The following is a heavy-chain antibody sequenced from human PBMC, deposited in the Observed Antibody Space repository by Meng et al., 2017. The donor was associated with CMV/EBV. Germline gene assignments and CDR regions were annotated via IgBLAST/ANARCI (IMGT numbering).Heavy chain of an antibody. CDR1: GYTFTSYG. CDR2: IIPILGIA. V-gene: IGHV1-69*04. Sequence: SVKVSCKASGYTFTSYGISWVRQAPGQGLEWMGRIIPILGIANYAQKFQGRVTITADKSTSTAYMELSSLRSEDTAVYYCARRTWFGGNWFDPWGQGTLVTVSS. J-gene: IGHJ5*02. D-gene: IGHD3-10*01. CDR3: ARRTWFGGNWFDP.